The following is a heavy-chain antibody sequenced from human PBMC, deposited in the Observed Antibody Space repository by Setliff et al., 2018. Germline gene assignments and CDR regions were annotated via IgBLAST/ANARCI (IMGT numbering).Heavy chain of an antibody. V-gene: IGHV1-69*05. D-gene: IGHD5-12*01. CDR1: GGSFSSYA. J-gene: IGHJ5*01. CDR3: AREVPGYSGALDF. Sequence: SVKVSCKASGGSFSSYAIIWVRQAPGQGLELMGGIIPAFTTANYAQKFQGRVTMTRDTSINTVYMELKSLTSDDSAVYYCAREVPGYSGALDFWGRGTLVTVSS. CDR2: IIPAFTTA.